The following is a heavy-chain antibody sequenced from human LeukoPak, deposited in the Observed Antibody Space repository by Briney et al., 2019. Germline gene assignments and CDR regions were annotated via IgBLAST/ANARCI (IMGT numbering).Heavy chain of an antibody. CDR1: GFTFSSYA. D-gene: IGHD3-22*01. Sequence: GGSLRLSCAASGFTFSSYAMSWVRQLPGKGLEWVSGISGSGGSTYNADSVKGRFTISRDNSKNTLFLQMSSLSTEDTAVYYCAKGDYQYYYDTSGYSHFDYWGQGTLVTVSS. V-gene: IGHV3-23*01. CDR2: ISGSGGST. J-gene: IGHJ4*02. CDR3: AKGDYQYYYDTSGYSHFDY.